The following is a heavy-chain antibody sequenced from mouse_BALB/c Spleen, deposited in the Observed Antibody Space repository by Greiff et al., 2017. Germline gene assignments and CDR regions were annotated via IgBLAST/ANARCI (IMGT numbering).Heavy chain of an antibody. CDR2: IRLKSNNYAT. CDR1: GFTFSNYW. D-gene: IGHD2-1*01. Sequence: EVQLQQSGGGLVQPGGSMKLSCVASGFTFSNYWMNWVRQSPEKGLEWVAEIRLKSNNYATHYAESVKGRFTISRDDSKSSVYLQMNNLRAEDTGIYYCTRPNGNYVGDAMDYWGQGTSVTVSS. V-gene: IGHV6-6*02. CDR3: TRPNGNYVGDAMDY. J-gene: IGHJ4*01.